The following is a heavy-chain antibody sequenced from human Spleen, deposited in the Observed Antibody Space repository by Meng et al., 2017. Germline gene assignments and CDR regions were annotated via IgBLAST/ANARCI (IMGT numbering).Heavy chain of an antibody. CDR3: ARDTVSNYFDY. Sequence: SETLSLTCAVYGGSFSGYYWSWIRQPPGKGLEWIGEINHSGSTNYNPSLKSRVTISVDTSKNQFSLKLSSVTAADTAVYYCARDTVSNYFDYWGQGALVTVSS. V-gene: IGHV4-34*01. CDR2: INHSGST. D-gene: IGHD5/OR15-5a*01. J-gene: IGHJ4*02. CDR1: GGSFSGYY.